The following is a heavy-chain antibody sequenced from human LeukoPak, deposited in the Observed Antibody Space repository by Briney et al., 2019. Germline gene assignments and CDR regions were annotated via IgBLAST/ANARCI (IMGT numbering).Heavy chain of an antibody. CDR1: GFNFVDYA. V-gene: IGHV3-9*01. CDR2: ISYNSGTI. J-gene: IGHJ4*02. D-gene: IGHD1-1*01. Sequence: GGSLRLSCAASGFNFVDYAMHWVRQVPGKGLEWVSGISYNSGTIVYADSVKGRFTISRDNARNSLFLQMDSLRPEDRALYYCAKGPRALDHSTHRFDYWGKGTLVTVSS. CDR3: AKGPRALDHSTHRFDY.